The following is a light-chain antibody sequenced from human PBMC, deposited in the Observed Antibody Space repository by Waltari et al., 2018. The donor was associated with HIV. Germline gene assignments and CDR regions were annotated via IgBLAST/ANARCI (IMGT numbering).Light chain of an antibody. Sequence: QSVLTQAPSASGTPGQRVTISCSGSSSNIGSNTVTCYPQLPGTAPKLLIYTNNQRPSGVPDRFSGSKSGTSASLAISGLQSEDEADYYCAAWDDSLNGHVVFGGGTKLTVL. CDR1: SSNIGSNT. CDR3: AAWDDSLNGHVV. V-gene: IGLV1-44*01. J-gene: IGLJ2*01. CDR2: TNN.